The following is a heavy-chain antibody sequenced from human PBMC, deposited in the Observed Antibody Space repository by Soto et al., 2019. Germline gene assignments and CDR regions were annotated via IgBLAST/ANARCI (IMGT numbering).Heavy chain of an antibody. J-gene: IGHJ4*02. CDR3: AKDQGYGSGSYYSSFDY. CDR2: ISGSGGST. CDR1: GFTFSSYA. V-gene: IGHV3-23*01. Sequence: GGSLRLSCAASGFTFSSYAMSWVRQAPGKGLEWVSAISGSGGSTYYADSVKGRFTISRENSKNTLYLQMNSLRAEDTAVYYCAKDQGYGSGSYYSSFDYWGQGTLVTVSS. D-gene: IGHD3-10*01.